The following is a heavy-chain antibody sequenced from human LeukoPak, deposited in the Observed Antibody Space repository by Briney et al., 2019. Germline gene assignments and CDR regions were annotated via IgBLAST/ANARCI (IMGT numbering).Heavy chain of an antibody. V-gene: IGHV1-69*04. J-gene: IGHJ4*02. CDR1: VGTFSHYA. D-gene: IGHD3-22*01. CDR3: ARDRGYDSSGYYYSPLDH. CDR2: IIPIFCIA. Sequence: SVKVSCKASVGTFSHYAISWVRQPRGQGLEWMGRIIPIFCIANYAQKFQGRVTNTADKSTSTAYMELSSLRSEDTAVYYCARDRGYDSSGYYYSPLDHWGQGTLVTVSS.